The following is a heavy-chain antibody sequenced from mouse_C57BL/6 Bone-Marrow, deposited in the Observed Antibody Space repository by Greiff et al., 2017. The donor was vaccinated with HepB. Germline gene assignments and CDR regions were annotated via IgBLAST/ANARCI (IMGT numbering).Heavy chain of an antibody. D-gene: IGHD1-1*01. CDR1: GYTFTSYW. CDR3: ARAPPTVSYAMGY. V-gene: IGHV1-7*01. J-gene: IGHJ4*01. CDR2: INPSSGYT. Sequence: QVQLQQSGAELAKPGASVKLSCKASGYTFTSYWMHWVKQRPGQGLEWIGYINPSSGYTKYNQKFKDKATLTADKSSSTAYMQLSSLTYEDSAVYYCARAPPTVSYAMGYWGQGTSVTVSS.